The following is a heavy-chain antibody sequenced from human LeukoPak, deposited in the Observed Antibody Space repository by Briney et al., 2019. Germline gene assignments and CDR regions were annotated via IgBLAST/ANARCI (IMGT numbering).Heavy chain of an antibody. CDR3: ARDLGYCSSTSCYYLMDYHYYGMDV. CDR2: ISYDGSNK. CDR1: GFTFSSYA. V-gene: IGHV3-30-3*01. J-gene: IGHJ6*02. Sequence: GGSLRLSCAASGFTFSSYAMHWVRQAPGKGLEWVAVISYDGSNKYYADSVKGRFTISRDNSKNTLYLQMNSLRAEGTAVYYCARDLGYCSSTSCYYLMDYHYYGMDVWGQGTTVTVPS. D-gene: IGHD2-2*01.